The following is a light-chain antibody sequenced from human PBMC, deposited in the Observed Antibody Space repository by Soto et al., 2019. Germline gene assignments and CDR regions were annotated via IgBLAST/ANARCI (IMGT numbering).Light chain of an antibody. V-gene: IGKV1-39*01. CDR3: QQSYSTPPN. J-gene: IGKJ4*01. CDR2: AAS. Sequence: DIQMTQSPSSLSASVGDRVTITCRASQSISSYLNWYQQKPGKAPKLLIYAASSLQSGVPSRFSGRGSGTDFTLTISSLQPEDFASYYCQQSYSTPPNFGGGTKVEI. CDR1: QSISSY.